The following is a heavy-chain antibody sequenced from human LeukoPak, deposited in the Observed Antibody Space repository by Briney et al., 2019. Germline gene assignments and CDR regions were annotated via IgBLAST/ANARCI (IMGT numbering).Heavy chain of an antibody. CDR2: ISSSSSYI. D-gene: IGHD1-26*01. V-gene: IGHV3-21*01. J-gene: IGHJ4*02. Sequence: GGSLRLSCAASGFTFSSYSMNWVRQAPGKGLEWVSSISSSSSYIYYADSVKGRFTISRDNAKNSLYLQMNSLRADDTAVYYCARDSSGEHFDYWGQGTLVTVSS. CDR3: ARDSSGEHFDY. CDR1: GFTFSSYS.